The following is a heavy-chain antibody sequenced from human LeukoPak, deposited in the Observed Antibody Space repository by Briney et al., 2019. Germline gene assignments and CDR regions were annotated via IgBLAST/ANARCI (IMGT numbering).Heavy chain of an antibody. J-gene: IGHJ3*02. V-gene: IGHV4-34*01. D-gene: IGHD1-26*01. CDR1: GGPFSGHH. CDR3: ARAPGVGGRHSILGAFDI. CDR2: IKHSGNT. Sequence: SETLPLTCAVYGGPFSGHHWSWIRQPPGKGLEWIGEIKHSGNTHYNAPLKSRDNISVDTSKNQLSLKLSSVTAADTAVYYCARAPGVGGRHSILGAFDIWGQREMGSVSS.